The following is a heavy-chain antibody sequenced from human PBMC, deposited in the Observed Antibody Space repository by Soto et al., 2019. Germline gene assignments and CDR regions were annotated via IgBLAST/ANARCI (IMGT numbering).Heavy chain of an antibody. V-gene: IGHV1-69*01. J-gene: IGHJ5*02. D-gene: IGHD4-17*01. Sequence: QVQLVQSGAEVKKPGSSVKVSCKASADTFNSYSLSWLRQAPGQRLECMGGITPVFGTADYAQSFEDRLTIPADDSTSTVYMELSSLGSDDTAVYYCARSLEGTTVTNWFDPWGQGALVTVSS. CDR3: ARSLEGTTVTNWFDP. CDR1: ADTFNSYS. CDR2: ITPVFGTA.